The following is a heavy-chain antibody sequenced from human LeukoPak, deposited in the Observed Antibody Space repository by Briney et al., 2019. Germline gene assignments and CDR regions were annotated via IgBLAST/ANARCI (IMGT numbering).Heavy chain of an antibody. V-gene: IGHV3-13*01. J-gene: IGHJ3*02. CDR1: GITLSRHD. CDR3: TRGHGIWSGFRVSNAFDI. Sequence: PGGSLSLSRAAYGITLSRHDMHWARQTTEEGREWMSAIGAASDAYYSDSVKGRFTTSRENAKISLYLQMNSLRAGDTAVYFCTRGHGIWSGFRVSNAFDIWGQGTMVTVSS. CDR2: IGAASDA. D-gene: IGHD3-3*01.